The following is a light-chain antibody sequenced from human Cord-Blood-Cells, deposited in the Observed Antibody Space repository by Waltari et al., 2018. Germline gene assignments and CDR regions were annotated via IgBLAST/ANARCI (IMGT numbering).Light chain of an antibody. CDR3: QKYSSAPLT. CDR2: SAS. Sequence: DTQMTQSPSSLSAPVGDRVTITCRASQGISNYLAWYQQKPGKVPKLLILSASTLQSGVPSRFSGSGSGADFTLTISSLQPEDFATYFCQKYSSAPLTVGGGTKVEIK. J-gene: IGKJ4*01. V-gene: IGKV1-27*01. CDR1: QGISNY.